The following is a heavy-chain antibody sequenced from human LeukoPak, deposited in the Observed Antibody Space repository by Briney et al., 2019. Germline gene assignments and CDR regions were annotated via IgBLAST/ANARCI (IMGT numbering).Heavy chain of an antibody. CDR2: IYYSGST. D-gene: IGHD4-17*01. CDR1: GGSISSGDYY. CDR3: ARAPSDYGDYEMVDY. Sequence: SETLSLTCTVSGGSISSGDYYWSWIRQPPGKGLEWIGYIYYSGSTYYNPSLKSRVTISVDTSKNQFSLKLSSVTAADTAVYYCARAPSDYGDYEMVDYWGQGTLVTVSS. V-gene: IGHV4-30-4*08. J-gene: IGHJ4*02.